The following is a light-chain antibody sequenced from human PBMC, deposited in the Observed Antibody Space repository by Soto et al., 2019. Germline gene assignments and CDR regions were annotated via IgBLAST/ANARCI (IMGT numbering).Light chain of an antibody. CDR3: CSYAGSSSNYV. V-gene: IGLV2-23*02. Sequence: QSVLTQPASVSGSPGQSITISCTGTSSDVGSYNLVSWYQQHPGKAPKLMIYEVSKRPSGVSNRFSGSKSGNTACLTISGVQAEDEADYYCCSYAGSSSNYVFGTGTKVTVL. J-gene: IGLJ1*01. CDR1: SSDVGSYNL. CDR2: EVS.